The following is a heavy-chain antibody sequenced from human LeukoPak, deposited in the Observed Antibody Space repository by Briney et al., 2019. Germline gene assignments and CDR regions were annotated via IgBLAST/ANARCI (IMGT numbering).Heavy chain of an antibody. V-gene: IGHV3-23*01. CDR1: GFTFSSYA. D-gene: IGHD4-11*01. Sequence: LSGGSLRLSCAASGFTFSSYAMSWVRQAPGKGLEWVSGISGNGGSIYYADSVKGRFTISRDNAKMSLYLQMNSLRVEDTAVYYCATYSTRNAREFQSWGQGTLVTVSS. CDR2: ISGNGGSI. J-gene: IGHJ1*01. CDR3: ATYSTRNAREFQS.